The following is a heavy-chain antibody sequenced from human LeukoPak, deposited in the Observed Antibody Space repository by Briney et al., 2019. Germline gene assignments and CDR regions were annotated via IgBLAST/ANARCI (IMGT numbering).Heavy chain of an antibody. CDR2: ISYDGSNK. J-gene: IGHJ4*02. V-gene: IGHV3-30-3*01. CDR3: ARDPQDSSDFDY. D-gene: IGHD3-22*01. CDR1: GFTFSSYA. Sequence: GRSLRLSCAASGFTFSSYAMHWVRQAPGKGLEWVAVISYDGSNKYYADSVKGRFTISRDNSKNTLYLQMNSLRAEDTAVYYCARDPQDSSDFDYWGQGTLVTVSS.